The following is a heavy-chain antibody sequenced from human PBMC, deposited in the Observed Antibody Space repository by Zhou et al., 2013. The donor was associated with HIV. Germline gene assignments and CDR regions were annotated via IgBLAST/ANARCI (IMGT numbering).Heavy chain of an antibody. J-gene: IGHJ2*01. CDR3: ARSCSSTSCYTLYPPLGYFDL. D-gene: IGHD2-2*02. CDR1: GGTFSSYA. Sequence: QVQLVQSGAEVKKPGSSVKVSCKASGGTFSSYAISWVRQAPGQGLEWMGGIIPIFGTANYAQKFQGRVTITTDESTSTAYMELSSLRSEDTAVYYCARSCSSTSCYTLYPPLGYFDLWGRGTLVTVSS. V-gene: IGHV1-69*05. CDR2: IIPIFGTA.